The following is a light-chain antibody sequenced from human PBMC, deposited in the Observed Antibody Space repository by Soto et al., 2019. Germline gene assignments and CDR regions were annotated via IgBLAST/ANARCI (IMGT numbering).Light chain of an antibody. J-gene: IGKJ4*01. CDR1: QSISGY. CDR2: GAS. CDR3: QQSLSTLLT. V-gene: IGKV1-39*01. Sequence: DIQMTQSPSSLSASVGDRVTITCRASQSISGYLNWYQQKPGKAPKVLISGASTLHNGVPSRFSGRGSGTDFTLTISSLQPEEVATYYGQQSLSTLLTFGGGTKVEIK.